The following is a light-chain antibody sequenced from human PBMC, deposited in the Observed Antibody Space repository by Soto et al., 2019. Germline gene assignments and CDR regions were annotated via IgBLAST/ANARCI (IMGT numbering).Light chain of an antibody. CDR1: QSVNSNY. CDR2: AAS. V-gene: IGKV3-20*01. J-gene: IGKJ1*01. Sequence: EIVLTQSPGTLPLSPGERATLSCRSSQSVNSNYLAWYQQKPGQAPRLLIYAASSRAAGFPDRFSGSGSETDFTLTISRLEPEDFAVYYCQQYGGSPWTFGQGTKVEIK. CDR3: QQYGGSPWT.